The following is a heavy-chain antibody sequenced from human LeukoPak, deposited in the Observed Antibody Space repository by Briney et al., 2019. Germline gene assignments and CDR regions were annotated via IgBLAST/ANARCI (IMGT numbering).Heavy chain of an antibody. J-gene: IGHJ4*02. CDR2: ISSSSSSTI. Sequence: GGSLRLSCAASGFTFSSYSMNWVRQAPGKGLEWVSYISSSSSSTIYYADSVKGRFTISRDNAKNSLYLQMNSLRAEDTAVYYCAREGSGYLDYWGQGTLVTVSS. CDR3: AREGSGYLDY. V-gene: IGHV3-48*01. CDR1: GFTFSSYS. D-gene: IGHD3-22*01.